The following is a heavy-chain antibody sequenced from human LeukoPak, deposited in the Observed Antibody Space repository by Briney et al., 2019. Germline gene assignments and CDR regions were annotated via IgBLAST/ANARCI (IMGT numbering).Heavy chain of an antibody. CDR3: ARPLDGYYYYGMDV. CDR1: GFSFSSYW. V-gene: IGHV3-7*01. Sequence: GGSLRLSCAVYGFSFSSYWMSWVRQAPGKGLEWVANIKQDGSEKYYVDSVKGRFTISRDNAKNSLYLQMNSLRAEDTAVYYCARPLDGYYYYGMDVWGQGTTVTVSS. CDR2: IKQDGSEK. D-gene: IGHD1-1*01. J-gene: IGHJ6*02.